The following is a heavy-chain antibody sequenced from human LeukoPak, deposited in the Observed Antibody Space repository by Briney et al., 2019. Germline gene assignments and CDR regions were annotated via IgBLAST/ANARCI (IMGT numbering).Heavy chain of an antibody. D-gene: IGHD1-26*01. CDR3: ARSHLVGATGSWFDP. CDR1: GYTFTSYY. Sequence: GASVKASCKASGYTFTSYYMHWVRQAPGQGLEWMGGIIPIFGTANYAQKFQGRVTITADESTSTAYMELSSLRSEDTAVYYCARSHLVGATGSWFDPWGQGTLVTVSS. J-gene: IGHJ5*02. V-gene: IGHV1-69*13. CDR2: IIPIFGTA.